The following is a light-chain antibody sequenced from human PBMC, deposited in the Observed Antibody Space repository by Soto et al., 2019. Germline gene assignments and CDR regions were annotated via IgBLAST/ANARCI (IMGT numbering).Light chain of an antibody. V-gene: IGKV1-5*01. Sequence: DIQMTQSPSSLSASVGDRVTITCQASQNINNYLNWYQQKPGRAPKLLIHDATSLESGVPSRFSGSGSGTEFTLTISSLQPDDFATYYCQQYSSYWTFAQGTKVDI. CDR3: QQYSSYWT. J-gene: IGKJ1*01. CDR2: DAT. CDR1: QNINNY.